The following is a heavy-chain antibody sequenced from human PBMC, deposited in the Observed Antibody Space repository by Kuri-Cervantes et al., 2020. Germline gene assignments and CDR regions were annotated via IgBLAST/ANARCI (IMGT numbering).Heavy chain of an antibody. J-gene: IGHJ3*02. D-gene: IGHD6-19*01. V-gene: IGHV1-2*02. Sequence: ASVKVSCKASGYTFTGYYMHWVRQAPGQGLEWMGWINPNSGGTNYAQKFQGRVTMTRDTSISTAYMELSRLRSDDTAVYYCARLVAVAEEDDAFDIWGQGTMVTVSS. CDR1: GYTFTGYY. CDR3: ARLVAVAEEDDAFDI. CDR2: INPNSGGT.